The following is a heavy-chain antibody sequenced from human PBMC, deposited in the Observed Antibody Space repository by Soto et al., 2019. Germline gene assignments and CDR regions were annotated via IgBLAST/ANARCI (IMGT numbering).Heavy chain of an antibody. CDR3: ARPVRSMIVVVQNWYFDL. CDR1: GFTFSSYG. D-gene: IGHD3-22*01. V-gene: IGHV3-33*01. Sequence: QVQLVESGGGVVQPGRSLRLSCAASGFTFSSYGMHWVRQAPGKGLEWVAVIWYDGSNKYYADSVKGRFTISRDNSKNTLYLQMNSLRAEDTAVYYCARPVRSMIVVVQNWYFDLWGRGTLVTVSS. CDR2: IWYDGSNK. J-gene: IGHJ2*01.